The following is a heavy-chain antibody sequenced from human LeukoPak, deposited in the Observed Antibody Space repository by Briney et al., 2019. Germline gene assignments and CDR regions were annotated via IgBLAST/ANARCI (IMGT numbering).Heavy chain of an antibody. Sequence: GRSMRLSCAASGFTFSMYAMSWVRPLQGRGMEWVAAIIGSGGSTNNAEYVKDRFTISRDTSKKTLYLQMNSRRSEDTAVYYCAKQPLKKQQPVSGLVDGWGQGTLVTVSS. CDR1: GFTFSMYA. CDR2: IIGSGGST. J-gene: IGHJ5*02. D-gene: IGHD6-13*01. CDR3: AKQPLKKQQPVSGLVDG. V-gene: IGHV3-23*01.